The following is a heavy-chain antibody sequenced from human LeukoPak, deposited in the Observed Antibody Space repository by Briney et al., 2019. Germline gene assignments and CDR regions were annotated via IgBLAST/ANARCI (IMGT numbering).Heavy chain of an antibody. CDR2: IIPIFGTA. CDR1: GGTFSSYA. Sequence: ASVKVSCKASGGTFSSYAISWVRQAPGQGLEWMGGIIPIFGTANYAQKFQGRVTITTDESTSTAYMVLSSLRSEDTAVYYCARDHVTNYYDSSGHPGGAYNWFDPWGQGALVTVSS. CDR3: ARDHVTNYYDSSGHPGGAYNWFDP. J-gene: IGHJ5*02. D-gene: IGHD3-22*01. V-gene: IGHV1-69*05.